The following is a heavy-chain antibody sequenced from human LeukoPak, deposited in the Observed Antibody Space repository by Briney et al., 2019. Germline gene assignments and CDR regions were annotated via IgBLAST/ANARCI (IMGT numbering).Heavy chain of an antibody. V-gene: IGHV3-74*01. CDR2: INTDGSST. J-gene: IGHJ1*01. D-gene: IGHD1-26*01. Sequence: GGSLRLSCAASGFTFSSYWMHWVRQAPGKGLVWVSRINTDGSSTNYADSVKGRFTISRDNAKNTLLLQMNSLRVGDTAVYYCARTASYSGNYYGYFQYWGQGTLVTVSS. CDR3: ARTASYSGNYYGYFQY. CDR1: GFTFSSYW.